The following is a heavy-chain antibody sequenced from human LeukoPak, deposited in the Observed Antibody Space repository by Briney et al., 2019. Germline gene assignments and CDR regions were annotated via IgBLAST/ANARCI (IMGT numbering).Heavy chain of an antibody. Sequence: GASVKVSCKASGYTFTSYGISWVRQAPGQGLEWMGWISAYNGNTNYAQKLQGRVTMTTDTPTSTAYMELRSLRSDDTAVYYCARGEYYYDSSGKEHGYWGQGTLVTVAS. V-gene: IGHV1-18*01. CDR3: ARGEYYYDSSGKEHGY. J-gene: IGHJ4*02. D-gene: IGHD3-22*01. CDR2: ISAYNGNT. CDR1: GYTFTSYG.